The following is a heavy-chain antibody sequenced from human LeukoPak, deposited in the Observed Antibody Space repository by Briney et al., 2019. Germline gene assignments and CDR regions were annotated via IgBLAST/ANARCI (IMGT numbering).Heavy chain of an antibody. CDR1: GGTFSSYA. D-gene: IGHD3-22*01. CDR3: ARAAQRKNYYDSSGYSY. J-gene: IGHJ4*02. Sequence: SVKVSCKASGGTFSSYAISWVRQAPGQGLEWMGGIIPIFGTANYAQKFQGRVTITADESTSTAYMELSSLRSDDTAVYYCARAAQRKNYYDSSGYSYWGQGTLVTVSS. CDR2: IIPIFGTA. V-gene: IGHV1-69*01.